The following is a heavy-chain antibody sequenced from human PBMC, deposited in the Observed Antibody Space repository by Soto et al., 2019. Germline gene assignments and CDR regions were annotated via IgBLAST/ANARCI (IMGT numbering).Heavy chain of an antibody. CDR1: GFTFSDYY. V-gene: IGHV3-11*01. CDR2: ISSSGTTI. Sequence: QVQLVESGGGLVKPGGSLRLSCAASGFTFSDYYMNWIRQAPGMGLEWVSYISSSGTTIYYADSVKGRFTISRDNAKNSLFLQMNSLRAEDTALYYCARGHSIFYGMDVWGQGTTVTVSS. J-gene: IGHJ6*02. D-gene: IGHD2-21*01. CDR3: ARGHSIFYGMDV.